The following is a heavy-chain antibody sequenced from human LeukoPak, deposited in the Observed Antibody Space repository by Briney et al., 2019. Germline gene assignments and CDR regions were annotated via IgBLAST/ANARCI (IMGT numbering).Heavy chain of an antibody. CDR2: IRVYNGNT. J-gene: IGHJ4*02. D-gene: IGHD6-19*01. CDR3: ARFAVHRRLAVNGQFGLDY. Sequence: GASVKVSCKASGYIFTNYGISWVRQAPGQGLEWMGWIRVYNGNTEYAQKLQGRVTMTTDTSTNTAYMELRSLRSDDTAVYYCARFAVHRRLAVNGQFGLDYWGQGTLVTVSS. CDR1: GYIFTNYG. V-gene: IGHV1-18*01.